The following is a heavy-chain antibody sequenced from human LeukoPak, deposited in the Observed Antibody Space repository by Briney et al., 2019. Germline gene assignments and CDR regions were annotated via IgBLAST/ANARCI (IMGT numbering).Heavy chain of an antibody. CDR1: GGSFSGYY. CDR2: INHSGST. V-gene: IGHV4-34*01. Sequence: SETLSLTCAVYGGSFSGYYWSWIRQPPGKGLEWIGEINHSGSTNYNPPLKSRVTISVDTSKNQFSLKLSSVTAADTAVYYCARETYYYDSSEDYWGQGTLVTVSS. CDR3: ARETYYYDSSEDY. D-gene: IGHD3-22*01. J-gene: IGHJ4*02.